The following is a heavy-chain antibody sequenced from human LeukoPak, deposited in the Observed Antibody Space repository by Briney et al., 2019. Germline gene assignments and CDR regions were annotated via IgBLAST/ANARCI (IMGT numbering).Heavy chain of an antibody. V-gene: IGHV3-11*04. CDR1: GFTFSDYY. CDR2: ISSSDNTI. Sequence: GGSPRLSCAASGFTFSDYYMSWIRQAPGKGLEWVSYISSSDNTIYYADSVKGRFTMSRDNAKNLLYLQMNSLRAEDMAMYYCARVMGSYATDYWGQGTLVTVSS. CDR3: ARVMGSYATDY. J-gene: IGHJ4*02. D-gene: IGHD1-26*01.